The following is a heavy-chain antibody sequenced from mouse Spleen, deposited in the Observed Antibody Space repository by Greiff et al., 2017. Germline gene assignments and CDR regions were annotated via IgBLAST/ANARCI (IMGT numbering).Heavy chain of an antibody. J-gene: IGHJ3*01. CDR2: IYPGSGNT. CDR3: ARRELGELAY. V-gene: IGHV1-77*01. CDR1: GYTFTDYY. Sequence: VQLQESGAELARPGASVKLSCKASGYTFTDYYINWVKQRTGQGLEWIGDIYPGSGNTYYNEKFKGKATLTADKSSSTAYMQLSSLTSEDSAVYFCARRELGELAYWGQGTLVTVSA. D-gene: IGHD4-1*01.